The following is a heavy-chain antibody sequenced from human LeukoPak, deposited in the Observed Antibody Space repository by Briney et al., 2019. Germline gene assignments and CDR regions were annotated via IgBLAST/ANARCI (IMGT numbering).Heavy chain of an antibody. Sequence: SETLSLTCGVSGGSFSGHYWTWLRQTPGKGLEWMGEINHGGVTNYNPSLKSRVSISIDTSTNEISLNMSSVTAADTGIYYCARGRNWQTFYHYYMDVWGKGDTVTVS. CDR2: INHGGVT. D-gene: IGHD1-14*01. J-gene: IGHJ6*03. CDR1: GGSFSGHY. V-gene: IGHV4-34*01. CDR3: ARGRNWQTFYHYYMDV.